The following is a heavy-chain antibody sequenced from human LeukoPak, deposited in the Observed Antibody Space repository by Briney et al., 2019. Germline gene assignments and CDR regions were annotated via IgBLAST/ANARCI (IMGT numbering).Heavy chain of an antibody. CDR2: INPNSGGT. CDR1: GYTFTGYY. D-gene: IGHD2-2*01. CDR3: ARGEVGVPAAIRVGAFDI. J-gene: IGHJ3*02. Sequence: ASVQVSCQASGYTFTGYYIHWVRQAPGQGLDWMGRINPNSGGTNYAQKFQGWVTMTRDTSISTAYMELSRLRSDDTAVYYCARGEVGVPAAIRVGAFDIWGQGTMVTVSS. V-gene: IGHV1-2*04.